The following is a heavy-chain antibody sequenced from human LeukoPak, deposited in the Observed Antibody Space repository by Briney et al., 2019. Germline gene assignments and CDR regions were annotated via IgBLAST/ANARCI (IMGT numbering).Heavy chain of an antibody. CDR3: ARRTYSSGGAFDY. D-gene: IGHD5-18*01. CDR1: GFTFSNYA. V-gene: IGHV3-23*01. CDR2: ISGGGGST. Sequence: QPGASLRLSCAASGFTFSNYAMSWVRQAPGKGLEWVSSISGGGGSTYYADPVKGRFTISRDTSKNTLYLQMSSLRAEDTALYYCARRTYSSGGAFDYWGQGTLVTVSS. J-gene: IGHJ4*02.